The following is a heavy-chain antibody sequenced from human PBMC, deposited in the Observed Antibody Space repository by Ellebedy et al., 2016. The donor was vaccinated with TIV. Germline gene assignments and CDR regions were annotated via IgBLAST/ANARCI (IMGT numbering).Heavy chain of an antibody. Sequence: GESLKISCAASGFTFSSYSMNWVRQAPGKGLEWVSSISSSSSYIYYADSVKGRFTISRDNAKNSLYLQMNSLRAEDTAVYYCARDRPPDYGDYTLDAFDIWGQGTMVTVSS. CDR1: GFTFSSYS. J-gene: IGHJ3*02. D-gene: IGHD4-17*01. CDR3: ARDRPPDYGDYTLDAFDI. V-gene: IGHV3-21*01. CDR2: ISSSSSYI.